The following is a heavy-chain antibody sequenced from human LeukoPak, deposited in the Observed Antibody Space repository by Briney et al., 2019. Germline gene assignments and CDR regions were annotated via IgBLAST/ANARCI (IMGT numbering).Heavy chain of an antibody. D-gene: IGHD3-10*01. CDR1: GGSISSSSYY. CDR2: IYYSGST. J-gene: IGHJ4*02. V-gene: IGHV4-39*01. CDR3: ARFVSSTMVRGVIGY. Sequence: SETLSLTCTVSGGSISSSSYYWGWIRQPPGKGLEWIGSIYYSGSTYYNPSLKSRVTISVDTSKNQFSLKLSSVTAADTAVYYCARFVSSTMVRGVIGYWGQGTLVTVSS.